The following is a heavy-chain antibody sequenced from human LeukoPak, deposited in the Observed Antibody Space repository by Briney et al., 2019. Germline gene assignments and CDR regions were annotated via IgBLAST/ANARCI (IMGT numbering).Heavy chain of an antibody. Sequence: SVKVSCKASGYTFTTYSLAWVRQAPGQSLEWMGWISVNNGGTNYAQSFQDRVTLTRDTSTNTAYLELRSLRSDDTAIIYCATATQPRGYFLHWGQGTLVTVSS. J-gene: IGHJ1*01. CDR2: ISVNNGGT. CDR3: ATATQPRGYFLH. CDR1: GYTFTTYS. D-gene: IGHD2-2*01. V-gene: IGHV1-18*01.